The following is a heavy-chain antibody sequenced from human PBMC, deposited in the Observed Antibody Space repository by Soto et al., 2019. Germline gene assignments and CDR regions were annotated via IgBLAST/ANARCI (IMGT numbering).Heavy chain of an antibody. CDR1: GGTFSSYS. V-gene: IGHV1-69*13. CDR2: IIPIFGTA. J-gene: IGHJ5*02. Sequence: PVKLSWKASGGTFSSYSSSCARHAPGQGLEWMGGIIPIFGTANYAQKFQGRVTITADESTSTAYMELSSLRSEDTAVYYCARDVWFGELSEGSWFDPWGQGTLVTVSS. CDR3: ARDVWFGELSEGSWFDP. D-gene: IGHD3-10*01.